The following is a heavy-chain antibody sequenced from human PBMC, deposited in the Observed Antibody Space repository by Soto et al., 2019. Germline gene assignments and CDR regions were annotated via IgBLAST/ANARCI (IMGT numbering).Heavy chain of an antibody. CDR1: GGSISSYY. J-gene: IGHJ4*02. CDR2: IYYSGST. CDR3: ARTAVKMATRYYFDY. Sequence: SETLSLTCTVSGGSISSYYWSWIRQPPGKGLEWIGYIYYSGSTNYNPSLKSRVTISVDTSKNQFSLKLSSVTAADTAVYYCARTAVKMATRYYFDYWGQGTLVTVSS. V-gene: IGHV4-59*01. D-gene: IGHD5-12*01.